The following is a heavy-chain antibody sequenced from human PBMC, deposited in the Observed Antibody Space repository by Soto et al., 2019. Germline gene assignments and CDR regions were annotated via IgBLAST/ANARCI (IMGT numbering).Heavy chain of an antibody. V-gene: IGHV3-21*01. D-gene: IGHD4-4*01. CDR3: ARGTVTTYYYYGLDV. J-gene: IGHJ6*02. CDR1: GFXFSSYS. Sequence: GGSLXLSCAASGFXFSSYSMNWVRQAPGKGLEWVSSISSSSSYIYYADSVKGRFTISRDNSKNTLYLQMNSLRAEDTAVYYCARGTVTTYYYYGLDVWGQGTTVTVSS. CDR2: ISSSSSYI.